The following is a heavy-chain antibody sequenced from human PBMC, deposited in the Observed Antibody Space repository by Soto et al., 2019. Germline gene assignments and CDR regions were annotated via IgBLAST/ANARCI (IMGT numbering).Heavy chain of an antibody. J-gene: IGHJ5*02. CDR3: EHSPCDDSGFVFDP. CDR2: IYWNDDK. D-gene: IGHD4-17*01. V-gene: IGHV2-5*01. CDR1: GFSLRTGGLG. Sequence: SGPTLVNPTQTLTLTCTFSGFSLRTGGLGVGWIRQPPGKALEWLGIIYWNDDKRYSPSLKSRLTITKDTSKNQVFLTMTNMDPVDTAAYFVEHSPCDDSGFVFDPWGQGTLVTVSS.